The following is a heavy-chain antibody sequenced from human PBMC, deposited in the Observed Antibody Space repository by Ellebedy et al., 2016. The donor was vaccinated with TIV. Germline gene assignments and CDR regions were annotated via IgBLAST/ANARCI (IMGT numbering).Heavy chain of an antibody. Sequence: GGSLRLSXAASGFTFRNDWMHWVRQAPGKGLVWVSRINSDGSSTTYADSVKGRFTISRDSYTNTLYLQMSSMRAEDTAVYYCAQDRGWEHHYWGQGTLVTVSS. V-gene: IGHV3-74*01. CDR3: AQDRGWEHHY. D-gene: IGHD3-10*01. J-gene: IGHJ4*02. CDR1: GFTFRNDW. CDR2: INSDGSST.